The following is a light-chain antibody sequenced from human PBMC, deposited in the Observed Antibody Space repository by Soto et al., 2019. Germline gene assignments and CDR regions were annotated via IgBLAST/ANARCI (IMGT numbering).Light chain of an antibody. V-gene: IGLV2-11*01. J-gene: IGLJ1*01. CDR2: DVT. CDR1: SSDVGTYNF. CDR3: CSYVGSYTSYV. Sequence: QSALTQPRSVSGSPGQSVTISCTGTSSDVGTYNFVSWYQQHPGKAPKFMIYDVTKRPSGVPDRFSGSKSGNTASLTISGRQAEDEDVDYCCSYVGSYTSYVFGTGTKLTVL.